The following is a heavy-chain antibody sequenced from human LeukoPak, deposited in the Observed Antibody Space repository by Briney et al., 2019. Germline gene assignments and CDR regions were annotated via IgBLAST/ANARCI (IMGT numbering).Heavy chain of an antibody. CDR1: GYSFTSYD. CDR2: MNPNSGYT. V-gene: IGHV1-8*01. D-gene: IGHD1-26*01. CDR3: ARVVGAIDY. J-gene: IGHJ4*02. Sequence: GASVKVSCKASGYSFTSYDINWVRQATGHGLEWLGWMNPNSGYTGYAQKFQGRVTMTRDTSISTAYMELSSLRSEDTAVYYCARVVGAIDYWGQGTLVTVSS.